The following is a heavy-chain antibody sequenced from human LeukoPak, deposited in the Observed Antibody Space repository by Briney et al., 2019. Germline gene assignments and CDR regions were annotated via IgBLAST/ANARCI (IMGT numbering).Heavy chain of an antibody. Sequence: SETLSLTCTVSGASVSGSAYYWGWIRQPPGKGLEWIGNIYYSGSTYYNESLESRVTISIDTSKNQFSLKLNSVTAADTAVYYCAGRGPPSIAQYYYMDVWGKGTTVTVSS. J-gene: IGHJ6*03. D-gene: IGHD6-6*01. CDR3: AGRGPPSIAQYYYMDV. CDR2: IYYSGST. CDR1: GASVSGSAYY. V-gene: IGHV4-39*01.